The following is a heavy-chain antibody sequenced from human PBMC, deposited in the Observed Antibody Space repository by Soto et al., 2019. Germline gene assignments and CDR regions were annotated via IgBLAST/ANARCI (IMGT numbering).Heavy chain of an antibody. V-gene: IGHV1-18*01. CDR3: ARVGAYCVSTSCHDY. J-gene: IGHJ4*02. D-gene: IGHD2-2*01. CDR1: GYTFTNYG. CDR2: LSAYNGNT. Sequence: QVQLVQSGAEVKKPGASVKVSCKASGYTFTNYGISWVRQAPGQGLEWMGWLSAYNGNTDYAQKLQGRVTMTTDTSTSTAYMELRGLRSDDTAVYYCARVGAYCVSTSCHDYWGQGTLVTVSS.